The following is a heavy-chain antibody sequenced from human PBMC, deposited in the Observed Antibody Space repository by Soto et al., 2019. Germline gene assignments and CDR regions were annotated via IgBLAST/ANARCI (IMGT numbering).Heavy chain of an antibody. J-gene: IGHJ5*02. V-gene: IGHV1-18*01. CDR2: ISAYNGNT. CDR3: ARVSAAAVPNWFDP. CDR1: GYTFNSYG. D-gene: IGHD6-13*01. Sequence: ASVKVACNASGYTFNSYGISWVRHAPGQGLEWMGWISAYNGNTNYAQKLQGRVTMTTDTSTSTAYMELRSLRSDDKDVYYCARVSAAAVPNWFDPWGQGNLVT.